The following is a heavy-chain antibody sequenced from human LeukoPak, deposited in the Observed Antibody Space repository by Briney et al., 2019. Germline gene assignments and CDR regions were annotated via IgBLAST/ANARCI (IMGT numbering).Heavy chain of an antibody. CDR2: ISGSGDSI. J-gene: IGHJ3*02. CDR3: AKDARWLAPGTFDI. CDR1: GFTFSTYA. D-gene: IGHD6-19*01. V-gene: IGHV3-23*01. Sequence: GGSLRLSCAASGFTFSTYAMNWVRQAPGKGLNWVSGISGSGDSIFYADSVKGRSTISRDNSKKTLYLQMNSLRADDTAVYYCAKDARWLAPGTFDIWGQGTMVTVS.